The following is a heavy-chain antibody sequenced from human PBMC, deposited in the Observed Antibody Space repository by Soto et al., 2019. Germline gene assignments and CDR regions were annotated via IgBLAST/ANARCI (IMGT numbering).Heavy chain of an antibody. V-gene: IGHV4-4*07. CDR2: IYSSGST. CDR1: GGSISGYY. J-gene: IGHJ5*02. Sequence: QVQLQESGPGLVKPSGTLSLTCTVSGGSISGYYWSWIRQPAGKGLEYIGRIYSSGSTNFSPSLKSRVATSVVTSQNQFSLKLTSVTAADTAVYYCARVQYSYRWFDPWGQGTLVTVSS. CDR3: ARVQYSYRWFDP. D-gene: IGHD2-2*02.